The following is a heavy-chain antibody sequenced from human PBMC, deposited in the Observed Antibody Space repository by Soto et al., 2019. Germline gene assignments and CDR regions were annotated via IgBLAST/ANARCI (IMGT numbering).Heavy chain of an antibody. CDR1: GGSFRGFY. CDR3: ARAHDFWGGRQQPIDS. CDR2: INHVGIT. D-gene: IGHD3-3*01. V-gene: IGHV4-34*01. Sequence: SDPLSLTCAFDGGSFRGFYWTLIRTSPGKGLEWLGDINHVGITNYNPSLKSRVSIPVDTSKSQFSLKLSSVTAADTAVYYCARAHDFWGGRQQPIDSWGQGTLVTVSA. J-gene: IGHJ4*02.